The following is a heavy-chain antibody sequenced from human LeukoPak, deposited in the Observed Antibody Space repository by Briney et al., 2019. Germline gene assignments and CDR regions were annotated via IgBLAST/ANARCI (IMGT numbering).Heavy chain of an antibody. D-gene: IGHD6-19*01. CDR1: GFTLRSYA. V-gene: IGHV3-23*01. Sequence: GGSLRLSCAASGFTLRSYAMNWVRQAPGKGLEWVSIISYSGGSTYYADSVKGRFTISRDISKNTLYLQMNSLRAEGTAVYYCAKDQAPYSSGWYYGYWGQGTLVTVSS. CDR3: AKDQAPYSSGWYYGY. CDR2: ISYSGGST. J-gene: IGHJ4*02.